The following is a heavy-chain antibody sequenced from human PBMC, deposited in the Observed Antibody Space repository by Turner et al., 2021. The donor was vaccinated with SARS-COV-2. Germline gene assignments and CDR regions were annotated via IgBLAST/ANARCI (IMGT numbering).Heavy chain of an antibody. CDR2: IHYTGIT. D-gene: IGHD3-9*01. CDR3: ARDSLSGPIFDF. CDR1: DGSITSYIYC. V-gene: IGHV4-39*01. Sequence: QLQLQESGPGLVKPSETLSHTCTVSDGSITSYIYCWGWLRHPPGKGLEWIGSIHYTGITYHIPSLKSRVTISKDTSKNQLSLELSSVTAADTAVYYWARDSLSGPIFDFWAQGTLSTVSS. J-gene: IGHJ4*02.